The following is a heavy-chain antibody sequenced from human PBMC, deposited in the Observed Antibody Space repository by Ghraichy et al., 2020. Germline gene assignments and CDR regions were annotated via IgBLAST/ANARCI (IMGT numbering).Heavy chain of an antibody. CDR1: GFNFTGFY. CDR3: GRDAAAIGNWFDP. V-gene: IGHV1-2*06. Sequence: ASVKVACKASGFNFTGFYIHWVRQAPGQGLEYVGRIRPSDGDTNYAQSFQGRVTMTMDTSITTVYMQLSSLRSDDTAMYYCGRDAAAIGNWFDPWGQGTLVTVSS. J-gene: IGHJ5*02. D-gene: IGHD2-2*02. CDR2: IRPSDGDT.